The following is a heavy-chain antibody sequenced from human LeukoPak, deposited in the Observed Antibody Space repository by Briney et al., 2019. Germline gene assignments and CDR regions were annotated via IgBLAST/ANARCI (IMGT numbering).Heavy chain of an antibody. Sequence: GGSLRLSCAASGFTVSSIHMVWVRQAPGKGLEWVSVTYTGGNSYYADSVKGRFTISRDNSKNTLYLQMNSLRAEDTALYFCAKKAQYNGNYPLDYWGQGTLVTVSS. D-gene: IGHD1-26*01. V-gene: IGHV3-53*01. CDR2: TYTGGNS. CDR1: GFTVSSIH. J-gene: IGHJ4*02. CDR3: AKKAQYNGNYPLDY.